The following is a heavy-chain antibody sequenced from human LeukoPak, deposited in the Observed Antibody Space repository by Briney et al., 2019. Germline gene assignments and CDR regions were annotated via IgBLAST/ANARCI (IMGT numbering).Heavy chain of an antibody. V-gene: IGHV4-61*01. J-gene: IGHJ4*02. CDR2: IYYSGST. CDR3: ARSQYYDSSGYYVFYFDY. Sequence: SETLSLTCTVSGGSASSGSYYWSWIRQPPGKGLEWIGYIYYSGSTNYNPSLKSRVTISVDTSKNQFSLKLSSVTAADTAVYYCARSQYYDSSGYYVFYFDYWGQGTLVTVSS. D-gene: IGHD3-22*01. CDR1: GGSASSGSYY.